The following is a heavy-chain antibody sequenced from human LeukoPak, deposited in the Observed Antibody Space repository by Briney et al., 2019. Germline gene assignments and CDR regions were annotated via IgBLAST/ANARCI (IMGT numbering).Heavy chain of an antibody. D-gene: IGHD6-6*01. CDR2: ISYDGGNK. CDR3: ARGGVYSTSAVDY. Sequence: GGSLRLSCAASGFTFSSYAMHWVRQAPGKGLEWVSVISYDGGNKYYADSVKGRFTISRDNAKDSLYLQMNSLRAEDTAVYYCARGGVYSTSAVDYWGQGTLVTVSS. CDR1: GFTFSSYA. V-gene: IGHV3-30*04. J-gene: IGHJ4*02.